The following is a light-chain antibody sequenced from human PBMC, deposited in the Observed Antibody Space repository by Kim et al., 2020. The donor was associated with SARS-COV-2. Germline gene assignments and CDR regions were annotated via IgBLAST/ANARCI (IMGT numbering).Light chain of an antibody. CDR3: QHCGSWPPALT. J-gene: IGKJ4*02. CDR1: HNVRVT. Sequence: LSSRASHNVRVTLGWSQHTPGQASRLLIYDAAMRDSGIPDWLSGRGSGTDFTLTISSRATEDFAIYYCQHCGSWPPALTLGGGAKVDI. V-gene: IGKV3-11*01. CDR2: DAA.